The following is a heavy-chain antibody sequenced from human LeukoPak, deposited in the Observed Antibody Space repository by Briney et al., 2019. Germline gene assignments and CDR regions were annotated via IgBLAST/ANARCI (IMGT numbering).Heavy chain of an antibody. V-gene: IGHV4-34*01. CDR3: ASESGIAVAGTGY. D-gene: IGHD6-19*01. CDR2: INHSGST. J-gene: IGHJ4*02. Sequence: SETLSLTCAVYGGSFSGYYWSWIRQPPGKGLEWIGEINHSGSTNYNPSLKSRVTISVDTSKNQSSLKLSSVTAADTAVYYCASESGIAVAGTGYWGQGTLVTVSS. CDR1: GGSFSGYY.